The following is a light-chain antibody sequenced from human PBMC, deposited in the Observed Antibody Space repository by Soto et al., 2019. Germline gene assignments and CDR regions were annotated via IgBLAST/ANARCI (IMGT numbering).Light chain of an antibody. CDR3: SVYTSSDTYV. CDR1: NSHAGGYDA. CDR2: EVS. Sequence: QSVLTQPAPVSGSPGHSNTISCSGNNSHAGGYDALSSYQQHPGNAPKALIYEVSNRPPDFSSRFSRSKSGKTASLTFSGPHTEEVADYYCSVYTSSDTYVFGTGTKVIV. J-gene: IGLJ1*01. V-gene: IGLV2-14*01.